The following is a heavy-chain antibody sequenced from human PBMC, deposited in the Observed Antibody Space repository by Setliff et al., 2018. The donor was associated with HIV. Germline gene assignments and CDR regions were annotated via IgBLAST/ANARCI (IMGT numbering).Heavy chain of an antibody. CDR3: ALDYGDYFDY. J-gene: IGHJ4*02. Sequence: GGSLRLSCAASGFTFSTYWMSWVRQAPGKGLEWVANIKQDGSEKYYVDSVRGRFTISRDNAKNTLYLQMNSLRAEDTAVYYCALDYGDYFDYWGQGTLVTVSS. D-gene: IGHD4-17*01. CDR1: GFTFSTYW. V-gene: IGHV3-7*01. CDR2: IKQDGSEK.